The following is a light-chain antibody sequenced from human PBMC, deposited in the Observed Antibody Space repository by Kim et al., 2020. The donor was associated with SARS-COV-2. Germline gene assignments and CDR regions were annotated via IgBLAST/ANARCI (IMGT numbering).Light chain of an antibody. CDR3: ISYTNRNSVV. CDR1: TSDIGGYNY. V-gene: IGLV2-14*04. Sequence: GQSITISFSGSTSDIGGYNYISCYQQHSGKAPILMIYDVNTRPSGVPNRFSGSQSGYTASLTISGLHAEDEADYYCISYTNRNSVVFGGGTQLTVL. J-gene: IGLJ2*01. CDR2: DVN.